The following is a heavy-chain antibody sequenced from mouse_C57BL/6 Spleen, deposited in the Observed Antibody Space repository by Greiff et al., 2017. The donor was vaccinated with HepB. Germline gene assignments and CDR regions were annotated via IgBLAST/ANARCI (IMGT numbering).Heavy chain of an antibody. Sequence: EVQLVESGGGLVQPGGSLKLSCAASGFTFSDYYMYWVRQTPEKRLEWVAYISNGVGSTYYPDTVKGRFTISRDNAKNTLYLQMSRLKSEDTAMYYCARRGSTYAMDYWGQGTSVTVSS. CDR3: ARRGSTYAMDY. J-gene: IGHJ4*01. V-gene: IGHV5-12*01. CDR2: ISNGVGST. CDR1: GFTFSDYY. D-gene: IGHD1-1*01.